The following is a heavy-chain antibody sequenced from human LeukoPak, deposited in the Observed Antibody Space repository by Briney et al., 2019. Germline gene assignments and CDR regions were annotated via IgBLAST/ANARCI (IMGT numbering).Heavy chain of an antibody. J-gene: IGHJ4*02. D-gene: IGHD6-13*01. CDR2: ISAYNGNT. Sequence: GASVEVSCKASGYTFTSYGISWVQQAPGQGLEWMGWISAYNGNTNYAQKLQGRVTMTTDTSTSTAYMELRSLRSDDTAVYYCARDLSIAAAGTMFDYWGQGTLVTVSS. V-gene: IGHV1-18*01. CDR3: ARDLSIAAAGTMFDY. CDR1: GYTFTSYG.